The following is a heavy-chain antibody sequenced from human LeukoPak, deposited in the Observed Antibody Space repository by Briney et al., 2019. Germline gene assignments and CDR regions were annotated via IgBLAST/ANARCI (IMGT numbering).Heavy chain of an antibody. Sequence: PGRSLRLSCEAAGFAFSSYSMHWVRQAPGKGLEWVAAIWPDGSNKYYANSVKGRFTISRDNSKNTLYLQMNSLRAEDTAVYYCAKFSESSYYTDVWGKGTTVTVSS. V-gene: IGHV3-33*06. J-gene: IGHJ6*03. CDR2: IWPDGSNK. D-gene: IGHD3-10*01. CDR1: GFAFSSYS. CDR3: AKFSESSYYTDV.